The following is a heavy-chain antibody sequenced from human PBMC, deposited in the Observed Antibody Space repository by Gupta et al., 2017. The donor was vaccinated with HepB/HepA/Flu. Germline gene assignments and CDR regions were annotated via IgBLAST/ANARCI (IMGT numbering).Heavy chain of an antibody. CDR2: ISYDGSNK. D-gene: IGHD3-3*01. CDR3: ARASGFWSAYYADGFDY. CDR1: GFTFSRSA. Sequence: QVQLVESGGGVVQPGRSLRLSCAASGFTFSRSAMHWVRQAPGKGLEWVAVISYDGSNKYYADSVKGRFTVSRDNSKNILYLQVNSLRVEDTAVYFCARASGFWSAYYADGFDYWGQGALVTVSS. J-gene: IGHJ4*02. V-gene: IGHV3-30-3*01.